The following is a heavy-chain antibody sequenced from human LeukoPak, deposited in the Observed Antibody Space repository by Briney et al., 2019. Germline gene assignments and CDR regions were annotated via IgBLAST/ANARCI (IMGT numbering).Heavy chain of an antibody. V-gene: IGHV3-53*01. CDR1: GFTVSSNY. J-gene: IGHJ4*02. CDR2: IYSGGST. CDR3: ARAKRGSTVTTLYYFDY. Sequence: PGGSLRLSCAASGFTVSSNYMSWVRQAPGKGLEWVSVIYSGGSTYYADSVKGRFTISRDNSKNTLCLQMNSLRAEDTAVYYCARAKRGSTVTTLYYFDYWGQGTLVTVSS. D-gene: IGHD4-17*01.